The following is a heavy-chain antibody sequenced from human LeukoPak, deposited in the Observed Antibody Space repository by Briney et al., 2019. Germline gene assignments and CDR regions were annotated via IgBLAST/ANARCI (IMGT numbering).Heavy chain of an antibody. V-gene: IGHV4-59*11. Sequence: PSETLSLTCAVYGGSISSHYWSWIRQPPGKGLEWIGYIYYSGSTNYNPSLKSRVTISVDTSKNQFSLKLSSVTAADTAVYYCAREGDLGWFDPWGQGTLVTVSS. CDR1: GGSISSHY. J-gene: IGHJ5*02. CDR2: IYYSGST. CDR3: AREGDLGWFDP. D-gene: IGHD2-21*02.